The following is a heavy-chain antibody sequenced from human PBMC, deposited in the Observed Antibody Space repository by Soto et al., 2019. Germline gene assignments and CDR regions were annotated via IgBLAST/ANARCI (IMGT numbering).Heavy chain of an antibody. D-gene: IGHD6-6*01. J-gene: IGHJ4*02. CDR3: ARRTLVSFDH. V-gene: IGHV1-46*01. Sequence: ASVKVSCKASGYTFTSYYMHWVRQAPGQGLEWXGXXNPSXGXXXXXXKFQGRVTMTRDTSTSTVYMELSSLRSEDTAVYYCARRTLVSFDHWGRGTLVTVSS. CDR2: XNPSXGXX. CDR1: GYTFTSYY.